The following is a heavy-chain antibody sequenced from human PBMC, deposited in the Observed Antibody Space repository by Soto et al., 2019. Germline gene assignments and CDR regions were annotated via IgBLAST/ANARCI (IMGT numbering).Heavy chain of an antibody. CDR1: GFTFSSYA. CDR3: ARPPTYYYDSSGYYYFQH. Sequence: GGSLRLSCAASGFTFSSYAMSWVRQAPGKGLEWVSYISSSSSTIYYADSVKGRFTISRDNAKNSLYLQMNSLRDEDTAVYYCARPPTYYYDSSGYYYFQHWGQGTLVTVSS. D-gene: IGHD3-22*01. V-gene: IGHV3-48*02. J-gene: IGHJ1*01. CDR2: ISSSSSTI.